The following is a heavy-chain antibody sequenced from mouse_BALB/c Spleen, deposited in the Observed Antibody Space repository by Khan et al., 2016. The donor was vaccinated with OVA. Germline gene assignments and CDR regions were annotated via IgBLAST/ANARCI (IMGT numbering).Heavy chain of an antibody. Sequence: DLVKPGASVNLSCKASGYTFTSYWINWIKQRPGQGLEWIGRIGPGSGSTSFNKMFTGKAILTVDTSSSTAYIQLTSLSSEASAVYFSARSNYYGSGLDAMDYWGQGTSVTVSA. CDR2: IGPGSGST. D-gene: IGHD1-1*01. CDR3: ARSNYYGSGLDAMDY. J-gene: IGHJ4*01. V-gene: IGHV1S41*01. CDR1: GYTFTSYW.